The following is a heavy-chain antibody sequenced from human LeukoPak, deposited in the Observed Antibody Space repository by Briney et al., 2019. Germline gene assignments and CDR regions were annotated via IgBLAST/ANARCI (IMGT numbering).Heavy chain of an antibody. V-gene: IGHV3-74*01. CDR3: ARDPIRRYYYASSGYYPDY. J-gene: IGHJ4*02. CDR1: GFTFSSDW. D-gene: IGHD3-22*01. CDR2: INSEGSST. Sequence: GGSLRLSCAASGFTFSSDWIHWVRQAPGRGVVWVSRINSEGSSTSYADSVKGRFTISRDHAKNTLYLQMHRLRDEDTAVYYCARDPIRRYYYASSGYYPDYWGKGPLVTVSS.